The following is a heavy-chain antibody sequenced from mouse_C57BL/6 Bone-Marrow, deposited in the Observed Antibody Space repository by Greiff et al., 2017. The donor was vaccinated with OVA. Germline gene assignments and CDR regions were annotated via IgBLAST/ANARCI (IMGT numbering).Heavy chain of an antibody. V-gene: IGHV1-12*01. CDR1: GYTFTSYN. CDR2: IYPGNGDT. D-gene: IGHD4-1*01. J-gene: IGHJ3*01. Sequence: QSGAELVRPGASVKMSCKASGYTFTSYNMHWVKQTPRQGLEWIGAIYPGNGDTSYNQKFKGKATLTVDKSSSTAYMQLSSLTAEDSAVYFCARGLTGTCGFAYWGQGTLVTVSA. CDR3: ARGLTGTCGFAY.